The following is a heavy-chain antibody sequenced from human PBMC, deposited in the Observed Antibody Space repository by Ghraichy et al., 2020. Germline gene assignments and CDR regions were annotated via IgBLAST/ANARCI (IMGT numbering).Heavy chain of an antibody. CDR1: GISVGDNY. D-gene: IGHD3-3*01. Sequence: GESLNISCAASGISVGDNYMSWVRQAPGKGLEWVSVIYRSRTIYYADSVKGRFTVSRDNSKNTLYLQMNSLRAEDTAVYYCVRDIFEGQSFWGQGTLVIVSS. J-gene: IGHJ4*02. V-gene: IGHV3-53*01. CDR2: IYRSRTI. CDR3: VRDIFEGQSF.